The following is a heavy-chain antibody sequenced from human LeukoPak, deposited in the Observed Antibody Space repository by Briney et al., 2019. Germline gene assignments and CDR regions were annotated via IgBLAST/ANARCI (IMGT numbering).Heavy chain of an antibody. CDR1: GFAVSSNY. D-gene: IGHD1-26*01. V-gene: IGHV3-66*01. J-gene: IGHJ4*02. CDR3: ARFRSLTYDY. CDR2: IYSGGST. Sequence: GGSLRLSCAASGFAVSSNYMSWVRQAPGKGLEWVSVIYSGGSTYYADSVKGRFTISRDNSKNTLYLQMNSLRAEDTAVYYCARFRSLTYDYWGQGTLVTVSS.